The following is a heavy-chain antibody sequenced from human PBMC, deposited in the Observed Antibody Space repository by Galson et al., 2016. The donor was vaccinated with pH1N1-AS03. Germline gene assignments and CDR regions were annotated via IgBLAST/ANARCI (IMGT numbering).Heavy chain of an antibody. D-gene: IGHD2-8*01. J-gene: IGHJ4*02. CDR3: AKDIGVLMGYTEGPFDY. CDR1: GFRFDDYA. Sequence: LRLSCAASGFRFDDYAMHWVRQAPGKGLEWVSSISWNSDKITYADSVKGRFTISRDNAKNSLYLEMNSLRAEDTALYYCAKDIGVLMGYTEGPFDYWGPGTLVTVSS. CDR2: ISWNSDKI. V-gene: IGHV3-9*01.